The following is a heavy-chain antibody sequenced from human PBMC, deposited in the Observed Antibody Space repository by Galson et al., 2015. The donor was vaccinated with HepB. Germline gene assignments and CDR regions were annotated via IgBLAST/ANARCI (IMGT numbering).Heavy chain of an antibody. V-gene: IGHV3-30*18. J-gene: IGHJ3*02. D-gene: IGHD2/OR15-2a*01. CDR1: GFTFSSYG. CDR2: ISYDGSNK. Sequence: SLRLSCAASGFTFSSYGMHWFRQAPGKGLEWVAVISYDGSNKYYADSVKGRFTISRDNSKNTLYLQMSSLRAEDTAVYYCVNGGESDKNAFDIWGQGTMVTVSS. CDR3: VNGGESDKNAFDI.